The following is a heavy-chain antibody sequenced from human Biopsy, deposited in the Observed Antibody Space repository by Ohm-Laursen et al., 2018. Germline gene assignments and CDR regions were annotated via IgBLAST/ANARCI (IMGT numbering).Heavy chain of an antibody. CDR1: GYTFTTYY. J-gene: IGHJ4*02. Sequence: ASVKVSCKASGYTFTTYYIHWVRQAPGQGLEWMGIINPSGNSTAYTQNFQGRVTMTWDTSTSTVHMELSNLRFEDTAVYYCALASFDYWGQGTLVTVSS. V-gene: IGHV1-46*01. CDR3: ALASFDY. CDR2: INPSGNST.